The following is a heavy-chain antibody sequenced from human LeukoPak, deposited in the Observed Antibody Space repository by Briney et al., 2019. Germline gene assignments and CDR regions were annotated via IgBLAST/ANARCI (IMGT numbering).Heavy chain of an antibody. V-gene: IGHV4-59*01. CDR3: ARAPTKYSSSWYSDY. Sequence: SETLSLTCTVSGGSISSYYWSWIRQPPGKGLEWIGYIYYSGTTNYNPSLKSRVTISVDTSKNQFSLKLSSVTAADTAVYYCARAPTKYSSSWYSDYWGQGTLVTVSS. J-gene: IGHJ4*02. D-gene: IGHD6-13*01. CDR1: GGSISSYY. CDR2: IYYSGTT.